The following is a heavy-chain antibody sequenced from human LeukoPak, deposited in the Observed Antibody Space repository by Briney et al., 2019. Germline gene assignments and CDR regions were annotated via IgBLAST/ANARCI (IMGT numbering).Heavy chain of an antibody. CDR1: GFTFSSYG. D-gene: IGHD6-13*01. V-gene: IGHV3-30*02. J-gene: IGHJ4*02. CDR2: IRYDGSNK. Sequence: PGGSLRLSCAASGFTFSSYGMHWVRQAPGKGLEWVTFIRYDGSNKYYTDSVKGRFTISRDNSKNTLYLQMNSLRAEDTAGYYCAKDRYVGIAAPYPFDYWGQGTLVTVSS. CDR3: AKDRYVGIAAPYPFDY.